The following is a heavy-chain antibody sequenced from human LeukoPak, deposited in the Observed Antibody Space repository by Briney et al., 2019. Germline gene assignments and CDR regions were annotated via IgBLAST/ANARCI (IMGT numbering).Heavy chain of an antibody. V-gene: IGHV4-31*03. D-gene: IGHD3-22*01. CDR2: IYYSGST. J-gene: IGHJ4*02. CDR1: GGSISSGGYY. Sequence: SGTLSLTCTVSGGSISSGGYYWSWIRQHPGKGLEWIGYIYYSGSTYYNPSLKSRVTISVDTSKNQFSLKLSSVTAADTAVYYCARVGVSPGNYYDSSGYYWIDYWGQGTLVTVSS. CDR3: ARVGVSPGNYYDSSGYYWIDY.